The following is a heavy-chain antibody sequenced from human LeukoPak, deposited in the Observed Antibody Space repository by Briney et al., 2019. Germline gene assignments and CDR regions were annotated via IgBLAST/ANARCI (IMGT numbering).Heavy chain of an antibody. Sequence: PGGSLRLSCAASGFTFSSYSMNWVRQAPGKGLEWVSSISSSSSYIYYADAVKGRFTISRDNAKNSLYLQMNSLRAEDTAVYYCARDAGYRDWFDPWGQGTLVTVSS. D-gene: IGHD6-13*01. CDR2: ISSSSSYI. CDR3: ARDAGYRDWFDP. J-gene: IGHJ5*02. V-gene: IGHV3-21*01. CDR1: GFTFSSYS.